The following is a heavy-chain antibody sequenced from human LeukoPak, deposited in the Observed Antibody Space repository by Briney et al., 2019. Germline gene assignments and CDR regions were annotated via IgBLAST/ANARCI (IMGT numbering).Heavy chain of an antibody. Sequence: PGGSLRLSCAASGFTFSSYSMNWVRQAPGKGLEWVSSISSSSSYIYYADSVKGRFTISRDNAKNSLYLQMNSLRAEDTAVYYCAREVGWFGEPRGYYYMDVWGKGTTVTVSS. CDR3: AREVGWFGEPRGYYYMDV. CDR2: ISSSSSYI. J-gene: IGHJ6*03. D-gene: IGHD3-10*01. CDR1: GFTFSSYS. V-gene: IGHV3-21*01.